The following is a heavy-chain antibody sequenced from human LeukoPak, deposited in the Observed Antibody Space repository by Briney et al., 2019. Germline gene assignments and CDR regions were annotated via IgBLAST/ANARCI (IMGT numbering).Heavy chain of an antibody. CDR1: GGSVSSGSYY. D-gene: IGHD3-22*01. CDR2: IYYSGST. CDR3: ARGRNRYYYDSSGYYYPGYYYGMDV. V-gene: IGHV4-61*01. Sequence: SETLSLTCTVSGGSVSSGSYYWSWIRQPPGKGLEWIGYIYYSGSTNYNPSLKSRVTISVDTSKTQFSLKLSSVTAADTAVYYCARGRNRYYYDSSGYYYPGYYYGMDVWGQGTTVTVSS. J-gene: IGHJ6*02.